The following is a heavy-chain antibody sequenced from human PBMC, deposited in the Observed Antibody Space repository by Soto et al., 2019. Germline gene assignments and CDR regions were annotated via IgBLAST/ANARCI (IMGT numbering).Heavy chain of an antibody. J-gene: IGHJ4*02. CDR2: IYYSGST. D-gene: IGHD4-17*01. CDR3: ARENYGDYVQNDYYFDY. V-gene: IGHV4-30-4*01. Sequence: SETLSLTCTVSGGSISSGDYYWSWIRQPPGKGLEWIGYIYYSGSTYYNPSLKSRVTISVDTSKNQFSLKLSSVTAADAAVYYCARENYGDYVQNDYYFDYWGQGALVTVSS. CDR1: GGSISSGDYY.